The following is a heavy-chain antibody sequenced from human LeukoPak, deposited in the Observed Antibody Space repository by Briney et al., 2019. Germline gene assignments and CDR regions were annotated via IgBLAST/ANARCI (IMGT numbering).Heavy chain of an antibody. CDR1: GFTFDDYA. J-gene: IGHJ4*02. CDR3: AKDLTAAGKGPADY. Sequence: GRSLRLSCAASGFTFDDYAMHWVRQAPGKGLEWVSGISWNSGSIGCADSVKGRFTISRDNAKNSLYLQMNSLRAEDTALYYCAKDLTAAGKGPADYWGQGTLVTVSS. CDR2: ISWNSGSI. D-gene: IGHD6-13*01. V-gene: IGHV3-9*01.